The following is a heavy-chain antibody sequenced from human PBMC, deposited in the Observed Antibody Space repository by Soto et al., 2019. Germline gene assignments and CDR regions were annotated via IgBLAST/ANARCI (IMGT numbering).Heavy chain of an antibody. CDR3: ARGIVLVPAANLGYYYYYGMDV. D-gene: IGHD2-2*01. Sequence: ASVKVSCKASGYTFTSYDINWVRQATGQGLEWMGWMNPNSGNTGYAQKFQGRVTMTRNTSISTAYMELSSLRSEDTAVYYCARGIVLVPAANLGYYYYYGMDVWGQGTTVTSP. V-gene: IGHV1-8*01. CDR1: GYTFTSYD. J-gene: IGHJ6*02. CDR2: MNPNSGNT.